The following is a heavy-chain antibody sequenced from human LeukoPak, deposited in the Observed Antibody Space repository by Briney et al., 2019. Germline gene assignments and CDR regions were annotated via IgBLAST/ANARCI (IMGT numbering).Heavy chain of an antibody. CDR1: GGTFSSYA. V-gene: IGHV1-69*13. CDR3: ARAPRYYDSSGYSRWFDP. CDR2: IIPIFGTA. J-gene: IGHJ5*02. Sequence: GASVKVSCKASGGTFSSYAISWVRQAPGQRLEWMGGIIPIFGTANYAQKFQGRVTITADESTSTAYMELSSLRSEDTAVYYCARAPRYYDSSGYSRWFDPWGQGTLVTVSS. D-gene: IGHD3-22*01.